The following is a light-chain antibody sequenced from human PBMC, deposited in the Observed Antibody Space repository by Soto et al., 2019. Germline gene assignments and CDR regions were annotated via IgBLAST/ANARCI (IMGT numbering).Light chain of an antibody. CDR3: QQYDNLSSDT. Sequence: DIQMTQSPSSLSASVGDRVTITCQASQDISNYINWYQQKPGKAPKLLIYDASNLETGVPSRFSGSGSGTDFTFTISSLQPEDIAIYYCQQYDNLSSDTFGQGTKLEIK. V-gene: IGKV1-33*01. CDR1: QDISNY. J-gene: IGKJ2*01. CDR2: DAS.